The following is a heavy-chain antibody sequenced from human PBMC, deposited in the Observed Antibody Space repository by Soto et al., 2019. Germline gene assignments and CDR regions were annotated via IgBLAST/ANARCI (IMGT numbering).Heavy chain of an antibody. D-gene: IGHD1-1*01. CDR3: ARDPARTGTPHGMGMDV. CDR2: ISSSSSYI. Sequence: GGSLRLSCAASGFTFSSYSMNWVRQAPGKGLEWVSSISSSSSYIYYADSVKGRFTISRDNAKNSLYLQMNSLRAEDTAVYYCARDPARTGTPHGMGMDVWGQGTTDTVSS. J-gene: IGHJ6*02. CDR1: GFTFSSYS. V-gene: IGHV3-21*01.